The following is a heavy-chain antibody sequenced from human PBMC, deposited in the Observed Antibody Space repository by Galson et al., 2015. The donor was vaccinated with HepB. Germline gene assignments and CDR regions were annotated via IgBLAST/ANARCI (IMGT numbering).Heavy chain of an antibody. CDR3: ATGHSGYVAYVGYAFDI. D-gene: IGHD5-12*01. Sequence: SVKVSCKVSGYTLTELSMHWVRQAPGKGLEWMGGFDPEDGETIYAQKFQGRVTMTEDTSTDTAYMELSSLRSEDTAVYYCATGHSGYVAYVGYAFDIWGQGTMVTVSS. V-gene: IGHV1-24*01. CDR2: FDPEDGET. J-gene: IGHJ3*02. CDR1: GYTLTELS.